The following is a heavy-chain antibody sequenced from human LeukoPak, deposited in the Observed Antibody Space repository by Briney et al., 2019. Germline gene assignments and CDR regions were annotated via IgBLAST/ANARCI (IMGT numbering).Heavy chain of an antibody. CDR1: GGSISSSSYY. J-gene: IGHJ4*02. D-gene: IGHD3-3*01. V-gene: IGHV4-39*07. CDR3: ARDNPHYDFWSGYYTGYYFDY. CDR2: IYYSGST. Sequence: SETLSLTCTVSGGSISSSSYYWGWIRQPPGKGLEWIGSIYYSGSTYYNPSLKSRVTISVDTSKNQFSLKLSPVTAADTAVYYCARDNPHYDFWSGYYTGYYFDYWGQGTLVTVSS.